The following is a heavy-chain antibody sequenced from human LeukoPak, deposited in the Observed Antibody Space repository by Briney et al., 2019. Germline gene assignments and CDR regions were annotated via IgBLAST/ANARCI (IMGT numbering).Heavy chain of an antibody. CDR3: ARSYYDLLTGYPKNNWFDP. CDR2: ISAGNGNT. Sequence: GASVKVSCKASGYTFASYAMHWVRQAPGQRLEWMGWISAGNGNTKYSQKFQGRVTITRDTSASTAYMELSSLRSEDTAVYYCARSYYDLLTGYPKNNWFDPWGQGTLVTVSS. J-gene: IGHJ5*02. D-gene: IGHD3-9*01. V-gene: IGHV1-3*01. CDR1: GYTFASYA.